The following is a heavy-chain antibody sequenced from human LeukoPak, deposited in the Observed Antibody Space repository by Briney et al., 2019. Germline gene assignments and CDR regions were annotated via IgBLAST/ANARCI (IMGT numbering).Heavy chain of an antibody. CDR1: GGSISSSSYY. J-gene: IGHJ4*02. CDR3: ARDGGDDYGAGGVNY. V-gene: IGHV4-39*07. D-gene: IGHD4-17*01. CDR2: IYYSGST. Sequence: SETLSLTCTVSGGSISSSSYYWGWIRQPPGKGLEWIGSIYYSGSTYYNPSLKSRVTISVDTSKNQFSLKLSSVTAADTAVYYCARDGGDDYGAGGVNYWGQGTLVTVSS.